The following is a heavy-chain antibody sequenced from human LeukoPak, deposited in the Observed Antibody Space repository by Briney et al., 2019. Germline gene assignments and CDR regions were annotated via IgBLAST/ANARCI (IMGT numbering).Heavy chain of an antibody. CDR2: ISTNSRSI. J-gene: IGHJ6*04. V-gene: IGHV3-48*01. D-gene: IGHD2/OR15-2a*01. CDR3: ARYIATSTFMDL. CDR1: GFSFSTNN. Sequence: GGSLRLSCAGTGFSFSTNNFNWVRQAPGKGLEWLSYISTNSRSIYYADSAKGRFTISKDNAKNLLYLQMNGLRVEDTAAYFCARYIATSTFMDLWGKGTTVTVSS.